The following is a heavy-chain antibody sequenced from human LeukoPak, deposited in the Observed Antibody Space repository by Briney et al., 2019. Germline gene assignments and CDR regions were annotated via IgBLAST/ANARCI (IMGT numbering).Heavy chain of an antibody. D-gene: IGHD3-3*01. J-gene: IGHJ5*02. CDR3: ARDFWSGQGWFDP. CDR2: IIPIFGTA. Sequence: SVKVSCKASGGTFSSYAISWVRQAPGQRLEWMGGIIPIFGTANYAQKFQGRVTITTDESTSTAYMELSSLRSEDTAVYYCARDFWSGQGWFDPWGQGTLVTVSS. V-gene: IGHV1-69*05. CDR1: GGTFSSYA.